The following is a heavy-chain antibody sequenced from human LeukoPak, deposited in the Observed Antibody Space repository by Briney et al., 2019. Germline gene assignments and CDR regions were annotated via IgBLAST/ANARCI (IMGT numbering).Heavy chain of an antibody. Sequence: SVKVSCKASGGTFISYAISWVRQAPGQGLEWMGGIIPIFGTANYAQKFQGRVTITADESTSTAYMELSSLRSEDTAVYYCARDLKPPGDFWSGHRRSYGMDVWGQGTTVTVSS. CDR2: IIPIFGTA. D-gene: IGHD3-3*01. CDR1: GGTFISYA. J-gene: IGHJ6*02. CDR3: ARDLKPPGDFWSGHRRSYGMDV. V-gene: IGHV1-69*13.